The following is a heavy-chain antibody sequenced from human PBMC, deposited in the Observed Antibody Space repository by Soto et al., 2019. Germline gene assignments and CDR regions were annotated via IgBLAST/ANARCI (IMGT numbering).Heavy chain of an antibody. CDR3: ARDKPVLWFGELVGGYYYGMDV. CDR1: GFTFSDYY. V-gene: IGHV3-11*01. CDR2: ISSSGSTI. J-gene: IGHJ6*02. Sequence: QVQLVESGGGVVKPGGSLRLSCAASGFTFSDYYMSWIRQAPGKGLEWVSDISSSGSTIYYADSVKGRFTISRDNAKNSLYLQMNSLRAADTAVYYCARDKPVLWFGELVGGYYYGMDVWGQGTTVTVSS. D-gene: IGHD3-10*01.